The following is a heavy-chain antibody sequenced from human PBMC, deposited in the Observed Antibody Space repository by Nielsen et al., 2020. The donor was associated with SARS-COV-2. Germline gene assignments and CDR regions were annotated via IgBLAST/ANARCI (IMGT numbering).Heavy chain of an antibody. CDR3: ARAGVLRFLEWFFDS. J-gene: IGHJ4*02. CDR1: GFTFSSYA. V-gene: IGHV3-30*04. CDR2: ILYDGDNK. D-gene: IGHD3-3*01. Sequence: GESLKISCVASGFTFSSYAMHWIRQAPGKGLEWLAVILYDGDNKYNADSVTGRFTISRDNSKNTLYLQINRLRPEDTAVYFCARAGVLRFLEWFFDSWGQGTLVTVSS.